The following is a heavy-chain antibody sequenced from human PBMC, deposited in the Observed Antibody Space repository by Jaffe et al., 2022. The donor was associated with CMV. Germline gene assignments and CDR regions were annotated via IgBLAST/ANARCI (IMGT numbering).Heavy chain of an antibody. V-gene: IGHV1-2*04. Sequence: QVQLVQSGAEVKKPGASVKVSCKASGYTFTGYYMHWVRQAPGQGLEWMGWINPNSGGTNYAQKFQGWVTMTRDTSISTAYMELSRLRSDDTAVYYCAREGDYYDSSGYYYRNYYFDYWGQGTLVTVSS. CDR1: GYTFTGYY. J-gene: IGHJ4*02. CDR3: AREGDYYDSSGYYYRNYYFDY. CDR2: INPNSGGT. D-gene: IGHD3-22*01.